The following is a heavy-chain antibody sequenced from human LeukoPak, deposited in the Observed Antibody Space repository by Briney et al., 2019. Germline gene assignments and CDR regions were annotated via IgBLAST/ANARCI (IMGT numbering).Heavy chain of an antibody. Sequence: PGGSLRLSCAASGFTFSSYWMSWVRQAPGKGLGWVANIIQDGSEKYYVDSVRGRFTISRDNAKSSLYLQMTNLRAEDTAVYYCATDSFSFGDLNPGPWGQGTLVTVSS. CDR3: ATDSFSFGDLNPGP. D-gene: IGHD3-16*01. V-gene: IGHV3-7*01. CDR1: GFTFSSYW. J-gene: IGHJ5*02. CDR2: IIQDGSEK.